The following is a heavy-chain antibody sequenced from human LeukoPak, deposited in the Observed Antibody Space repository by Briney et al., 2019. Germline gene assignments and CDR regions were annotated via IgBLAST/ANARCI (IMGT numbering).Heavy chain of an antibody. D-gene: IGHD3-22*01. CDR2: ISGSGGST. J-gene: IGHJ3*02. V-gene: IGHV3-23*01. CDR1: GFTFSSYG. Sequence: GRSLRLSCAASGFTFSSYGMHWVRQAPGKGLEWVSAISGSGGSTYYADSVKGRFTISRDNSKNTPYLQMNSLRAEDTAVYYCAKDSYYDSSGYYYPGHAFDIWGQGTMVTVSS. CDR3: AKDSYYDSSGYYYPGHAFDI.